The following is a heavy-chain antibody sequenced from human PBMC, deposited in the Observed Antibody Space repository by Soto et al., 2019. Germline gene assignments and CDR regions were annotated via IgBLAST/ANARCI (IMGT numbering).Heavy chain of an antibody. CDR2: ISYDGSNK. CDR3: ARDGKAVAGPLGYGMDV. Sequence: QVQLVESGGGVVQPGRSLRLSCAASGFTFSSYAMHWVRQAPGKGLEWVAGISYDGSNKYYADSVKGRFTISRDNSKNTLYLQMNSLRAEDTAVYYCARDGKAVAGPLGYGMDVWGQGTTVTVSS. CDR1: GFTFSSYA. D-gene: IGHD6-19*01. J-gene: IGHJ6*02. V-gene: IGHV3-30-3*01.